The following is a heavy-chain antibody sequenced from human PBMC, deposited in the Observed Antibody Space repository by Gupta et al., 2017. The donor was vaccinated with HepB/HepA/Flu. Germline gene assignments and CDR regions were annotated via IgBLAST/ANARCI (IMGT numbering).Heavy chain of an antibody. V-gene: IGHV4-34*01. CDR3: ARGRGGYGYDYAMDV. J-gene: IGHJ6*02. CDR2: INHSGST. CDR1: GGSFSGYY. Sequence: QVQLQQWGAVLLKPSETLSLTCAVYGGSFSGYYWSWIRQSPGKGLEWIGEINHSGSTNYNPSLRSRVTISVDTAKNQFSLKKTSVTAADTAVFYCARGRGGYGYDYAMDVWGQGTTVTVSS. D-gene: IGHD5-24*01.